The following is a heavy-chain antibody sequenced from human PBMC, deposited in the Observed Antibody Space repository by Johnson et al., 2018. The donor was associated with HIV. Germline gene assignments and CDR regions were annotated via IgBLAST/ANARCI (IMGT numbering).Heavy chain of an antibody. Sequence: QVQLVESGGGVVQPGRSLRLSCGASGFTFNSYAIHWVRQAPGKGLEWVGVISYDGSNKDYADSVKGRFTISRDNSKNTLYLQMNSLRAEDTAVYYCARLRGAFDIWGQGTMVTVSS. J-gene: IGHJ3*02. CDR1: GFTFNSYA. V-gene: IGHV3-30*04. CDR2: ISYDGSNK. CDR3: ARLRGAFDI.